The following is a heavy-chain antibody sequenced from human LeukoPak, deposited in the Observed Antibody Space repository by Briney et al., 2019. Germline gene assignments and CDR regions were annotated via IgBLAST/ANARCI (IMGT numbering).Heavy chain of an antibody. CDR1: CYTFTRYG. Sequence: ASVKVSCKASCYTFTRYGISWVRQAPGQELEWMGWISVYNGNTNYAQKLQGGVTMTTDTSTSTAYMELRSLRSDDTAVYYCARTPALLSAFDIWGQGTMVTVSS. V-gene: IGHV1-18*01. D-gene: IGHD3-10*01. J-gene: IGHJ3*02. CDR3: ARTPALLSAFDI. CDR2: ISVYNGNT.